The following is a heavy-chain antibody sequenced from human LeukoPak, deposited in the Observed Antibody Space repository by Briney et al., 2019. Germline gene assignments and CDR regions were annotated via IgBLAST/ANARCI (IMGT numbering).Heavy chain of an antibody. J-gene: IGHJ4*02. V-gene: IGHV4-4*07. D-gene: IGHD1-26*01. CDR1: GGSISTYY. Sequence: TSETLSLTCTVSGGSISTYYWSCIRQPAGKGLEWIGRISASGTTSYNPSLKSRVTMSVDTSKNQFSLKLNSVTAADTAVYYCARDGSRGGFDYWGQGTLVTVSS. CDR2: ISASGTT. CDR3: ARDGSRGGFDY.